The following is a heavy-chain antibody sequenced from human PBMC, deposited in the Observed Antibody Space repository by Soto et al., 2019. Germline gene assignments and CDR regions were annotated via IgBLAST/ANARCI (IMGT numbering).Heavy chain of an antibody. CDR1: GYTFTSYG. CDR3: ARSVAATVHFDY. D-gene: IGHD2-15*01. CDR2: ISAYNGNA. Sequence: GASGKVSCKASGYTFTSYGISWVRQAPGQGLEWMGWISAYNGNANYAQKLQGRVTMTTDTSTSTAYMELRSLRSDDTAVYYCARSVAATVHFDYWGQGTLVTVSS. J-gene: IGHJ4*02. V-gene: IGHV1-18*01.